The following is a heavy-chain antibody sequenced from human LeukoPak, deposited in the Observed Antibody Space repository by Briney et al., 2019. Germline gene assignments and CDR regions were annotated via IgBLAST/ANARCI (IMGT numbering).Heavy chain of an antibody. CDR1: GGSISGSGYY. J-gene: IGHJ5*02. Sequence: SETLSLTCTVSGGSISGSGYYWGWIRQPPGKGLEWIGGIYYNGNTFYNPSLQSRVTISVDTSKNQISLKLSSVTAADTAVYYCASSPDDYGDYAAGNWFDPWGQGTLVTVSS. D-gene: IGHD4-17*01. CDR3: ASSPDDYGDYAAGNWFDP. CDR2: IYYNGNT. V-gene: IGHV4-39*01.